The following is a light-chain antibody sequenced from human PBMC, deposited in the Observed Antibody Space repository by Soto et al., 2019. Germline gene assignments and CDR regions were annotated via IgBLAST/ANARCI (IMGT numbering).Light chain of an antibody. J-gene: IGKJ1*01. Sequence: EIVLTQSPVTLSLSPGERATLSCRASQSVSSYLAWYQQKPGQAPRLLIYDASNRATGIPARFSGSGSGTDFTLTISSLEPEDFAVYYCQQRSNGTRTFGQGTKVDIK. CDR1: QSVSSY. CDR2: DAS. V-gene: IGKV3-11*01. CDR3: QQRSNGTRT.